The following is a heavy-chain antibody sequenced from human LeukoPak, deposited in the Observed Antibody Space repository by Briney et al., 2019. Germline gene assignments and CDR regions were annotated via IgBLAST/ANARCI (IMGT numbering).Heavy chain of an antibody. D-gene: IGHD2-2*02. CDR2: IYTSGST. J-gene: IGHJ5*02. V-gene: IGHV4-61*02. CDR1: GGSISSGSYY. Sequence: SETLSLTCTVSGGSISSGSYYWSWLRQPAGTGLEWIGRIYTSGSTNYNPSLKSRVTISVDTSKNQFSLKLSSVTAADTAVYYCAIQGGCSSTSCYNGGFWFDPWGQGTLVTVSS. CDR3: AIQGGCSSTSCYNGGFWFDP.